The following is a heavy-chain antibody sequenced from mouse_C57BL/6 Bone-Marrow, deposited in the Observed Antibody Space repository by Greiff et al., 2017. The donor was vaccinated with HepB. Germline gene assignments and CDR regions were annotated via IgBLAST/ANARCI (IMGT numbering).Heavy chain of an antibody. V-gene: IGHV1-69*01. Sequence: QVQLQPGAELVMPGASVKLSCKASGYTFTSYWMHWVKQRPGQGLEWIGEIDPSDSYTNYNQKFKGKSTLTVDKSSSTAYMQLSSLTSEDSAVYYCARDYGSSLFAYWGQGTLVTVSA. CDR3: ARDYGSSLFAY. J-gene: IGHJ3*01. D-gene: IGHD1-1*01. CDR1: GYTFTSYW. CDR2: IDPSDSYT.